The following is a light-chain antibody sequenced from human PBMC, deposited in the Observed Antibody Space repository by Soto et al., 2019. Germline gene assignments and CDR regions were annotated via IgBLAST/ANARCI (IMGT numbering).Light chain of an antibody. Sequence: QSVLTQSPSVSGAPGQRVTTSCTGSSSNIGAHYDVHWYQQLPGTAPKLLIYRNSNRPSGVPDRFSGAKSGTSASLAITGLQAEDEADYYCQSYDSRLSGPVFGGGTKLTVL. CDR3: QSYDSRLSGPV. CDR2: RNS. V-gene: IGLV1-40*01. CDR1: SSNIGAHYD. J-gene: IGLJ3*02.